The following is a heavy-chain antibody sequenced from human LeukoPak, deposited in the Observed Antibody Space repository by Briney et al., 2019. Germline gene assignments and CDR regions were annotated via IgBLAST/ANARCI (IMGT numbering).Heavy chain of an antibody. D-gene: IGHD6-13*01. J-gene: IGHJ4*02. CDR2: IYSGGST. CDR1: GFTVSSNY. Sequence: GVLRLSCAASGFTVSSNYMSWVRQAPGKGLEWVSVIYSGGSTYYADSVKGRFTISRDNSKNTLYLQMNSLRAEDTAVYYCARGFGYSNNYYFDYWGQGTLVTVSS. CDR3: ARGFGYSNNYYFDY. V-gene: IGHV3-66*01.